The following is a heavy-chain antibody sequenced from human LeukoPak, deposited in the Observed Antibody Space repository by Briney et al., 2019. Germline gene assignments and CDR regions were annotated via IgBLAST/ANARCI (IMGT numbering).Heavy chain of an antibody. CDR1: GGSISSYY. V-gene: IGHV4-59*01. J-gene: IGHJ5*02. CDR2: IYYSGST. D-gene: IGHD6-13*01. CDR3: AREVYSSPGDWFDP. Sequence: SXTLSLTCTVSGGSISSYYWSWIRQPPGKGLEWIGYIYYSGSTNYNPSLKSRVTISVDKSKNQFSLKLSSVTAADTAVYHCAREVYSSPGDWFDPWGQGTLVTVSS.